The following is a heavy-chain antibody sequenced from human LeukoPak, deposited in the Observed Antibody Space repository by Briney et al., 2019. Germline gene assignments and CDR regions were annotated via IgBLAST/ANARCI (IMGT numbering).Heavy chain of an antibody. D-gene: IGHD6-6*01. CDR1: GGTFSSYA. Sequence: ASVKVSCKASGGTFSSYAISWVRQAPGQGLEWMGWINPNSGGTNYAQKFQGRVTMTRDTSISTAYMELSRLRSDDTAVYYCARDKPSSSSLVFDYWGQGTLVTVSS. V-gene: IGHV1-2*02. CDR3: ARDKPSSSSLVFDY. J-gene: IGHJ4*02. CDR2: INPNSGGT.